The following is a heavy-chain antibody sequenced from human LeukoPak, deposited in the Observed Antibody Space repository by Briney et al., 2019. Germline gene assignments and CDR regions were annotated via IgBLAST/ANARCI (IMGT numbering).Heavy chain of an antibody. CDR2: INSDGSST. D-gene: IGHD2-8*01. J-gene: IGHJ3*02. V-gene: IGHV3-74*01. CDR1: GFTFSSHW. CDR3: ARVQGHPPNGLDI. Sequence: PGGSLRLSCAASGFTFSSHWMRWVRQAPGKGLVWVSRINSDGSSTSYADSVKGRFTISRDNAKNTLYLQMNSLRAEDTAVYYCARVQGHPPNGLDIWGQGTMVTVSS.